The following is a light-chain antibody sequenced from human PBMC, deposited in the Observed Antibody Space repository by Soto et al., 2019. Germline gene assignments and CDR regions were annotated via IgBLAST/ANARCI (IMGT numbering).Light chain of an antibody. CDR2: DAS. J-gene: IGKJ1*01. CDR3: QHYNSFSWT. Sequence: DIQMTHSPSTLSASVGDGVTIACRASQSISSWLSWYQQKPGKAPKLLIYDASSLESGVPSRFSGSGSGTEFTLTISSLQPDDFATYYCQHYNSFSWTFGQGTKVDI. CDR1: QSISSW. V-gene: IGKV1-5*01.